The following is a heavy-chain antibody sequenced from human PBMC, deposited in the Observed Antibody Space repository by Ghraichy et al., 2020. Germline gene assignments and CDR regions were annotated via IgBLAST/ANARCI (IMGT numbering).Heavy chain of an antibody. CDR2: INSYNGDT. V-gene: IGHV1-18*01. D-gene: IGHD2-8*02. J-gene: IGHJ4*02. Sequence: ASVKVSCKASGYTFTTYGLTWLRQAPGQGLEWMGWINSYNGDTKYAQKVQGRVTMTTDTSTSTAYMELRSLRSDDTAVHYCARGGPYCSGGVCYFLDSWGQGTLVTVSS. CDR3: ARGGPYCSGGVCYFLDS. CDR1: GYTFTTYG.